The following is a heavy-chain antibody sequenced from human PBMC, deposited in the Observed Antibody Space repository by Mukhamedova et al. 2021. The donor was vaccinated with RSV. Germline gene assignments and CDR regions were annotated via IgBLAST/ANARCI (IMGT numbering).Heavy chain of an antibody. J-gene: IGHJ4*02. D-gene: IGHD6-13*01. V-gene: IGHV1-24*01. Sequence: RQAPGKGLEWMGGFDPEDGETIYAQKFQGGVTMTEDTSTDTAYMELSSLRSEDTAVYYCATAIPSIAAAGRGVRYDYWGQGTLVTV. CDR2: FDPEDGET. CDR3: ATAIPSIAAAGRGVRYDY.